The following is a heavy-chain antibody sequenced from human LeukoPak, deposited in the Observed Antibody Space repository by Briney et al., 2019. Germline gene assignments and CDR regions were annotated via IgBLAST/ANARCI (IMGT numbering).Heavy chain of an antibody. CDR3: AKEAYYDVLTGQSFDY. V-gene: IGHV3-23*01. D-gene: IGHD3-9*01. CDR1: GFTFSTYA. CDR2: ISGSGRST. Sequence: GGSLRLSCAASGFTFSTYAMSWVRQPPGKGLEWVSGISGSGRSTYYADSVKGRFTISRDNSKNTLYLQVSSLRAEDTAVYYCAKEAYYDVLTGQSFDYWGQGTLVTVSS. J-gene: IGHJ4*02.